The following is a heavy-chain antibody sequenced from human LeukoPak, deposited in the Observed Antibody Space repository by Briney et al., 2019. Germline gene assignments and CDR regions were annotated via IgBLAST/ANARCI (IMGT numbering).Heavy chain of an antibody. CDR3: AKDSPTYYYDSSGYLFDY. CDR1: GFTFSSYA. D-gene: IGHD3-22*01. V-gene: IGHV3-23*01. J-gene: IGHJ4*02. CDR2: ISGSGGST. Sequence: GGSLRLSCAASGFTFSSYAMSWVRQAPGKGLEWVSAISGSGGSTYYADSVKGRFTISRDYSKNTLYLQMNSLGAEDTAVYYCAKDSPTYYYDSSGYLFDYWGQGTLVTVSS.